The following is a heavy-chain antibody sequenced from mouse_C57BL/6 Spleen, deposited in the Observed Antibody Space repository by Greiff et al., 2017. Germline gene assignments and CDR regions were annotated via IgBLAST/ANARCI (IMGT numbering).Heavy chain of an antibody. CDR3: ARWDYYGSSYWYFDV. V-gene: IGHV1-82*01. CDR1: GYAFSSSW. J-gene: IGHJ1*03. D-gene: IGHD1-1*01. CDR2: IYPGDGDT. Sequence: QVQLQQSGPELVKPGASVKISCKASGYAFSSSWMNWVKQRPGKRLEWIGRIYPGDGDTNYNGKFKGKATLTADKSSSTAYMQLSSLTSEDSAVYFCARWDYYGSSYWYFDVWGTGTTVTVSS.